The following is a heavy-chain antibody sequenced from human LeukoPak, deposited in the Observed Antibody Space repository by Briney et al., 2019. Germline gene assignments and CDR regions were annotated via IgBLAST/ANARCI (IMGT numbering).Heavy chain of an antibody. J-gene: IGHJ5*02. CDR1: GYSINNYW. V-gene: IGHV5-51*01. CDR2: IYPADSDI. Sequence: GESLKISCKGSGYSINNYWIAWVRQMPGKGLEWMEIIYPADSDIRYSPSFQGQVTISADKSISTAYLQWNSLKASDTAMYYCARHEYCSGASCYTWFDPWGQGTLVTVSS. D-gene: IGHD2-15*01. CDR3: ARHEYCSGASCYTWFDP.